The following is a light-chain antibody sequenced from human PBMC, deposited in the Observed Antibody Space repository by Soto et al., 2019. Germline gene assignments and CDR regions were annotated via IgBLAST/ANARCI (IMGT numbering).Light chain of an antibody. CDR1: QTINIY. J-gene: IGKJ4*01. V-gene: IGKV3-11*01. CDR3: QQRSNWPHT. CDR2: DAS. Sequence: EIVLTQSPATLSLSPGERATLSCRASQTINIYLAWYQQKPGQAPRLLIYDASNRATGIPARFSGSGSGTDFTLTINNLEPEDFAVYYCQQRSNWPHTFGGGTKVEIK.